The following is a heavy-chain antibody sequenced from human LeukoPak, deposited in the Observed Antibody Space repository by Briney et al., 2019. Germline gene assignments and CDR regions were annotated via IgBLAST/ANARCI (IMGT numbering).Heavy chain of an antibody. V-gene: IGHV3-48*04. CDR1: RFTFSSYG. Sequence: GGSLRLSCAASRFTFSSYGMNWVCQAPGKGLEWVSYISSSDSTIYYADSVKGRFTISRDNAKNSLYLQMNSLRAEDTAVYYCAREMDYYDSRPIDYWGQGTLVTVSS. CDR2: ISSSDSTI. J-gene: IGHJ4*02. D-gene: IGHD3-22*01. CDR3: AREMDYYDSRPIDY.